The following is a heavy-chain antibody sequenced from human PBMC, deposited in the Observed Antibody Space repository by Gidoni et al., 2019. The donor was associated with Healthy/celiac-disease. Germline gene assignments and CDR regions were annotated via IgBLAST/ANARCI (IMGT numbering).Heavy chain of an antibody. Sequence: QVQLVQSGAEVKKPGASVKVSCKASGYTFTSYAMHWVRQAPGQRLEWMGWINAGNGNTKYSQKFQGRVTITRDTSASTAYMELSSLRSEDTAVYYCARGVGEYYDSGGYSPYFDYWGQGTLVTVSS. D-gene: IGHD3-22*01. CDR1: GYTFTSYA. V-gene: IGHV1-3*01. J-gene: IGHJ4*02. CDR2: INAGNGNT. CDR3: ARGVGEYYDSGGYSPYFDY.